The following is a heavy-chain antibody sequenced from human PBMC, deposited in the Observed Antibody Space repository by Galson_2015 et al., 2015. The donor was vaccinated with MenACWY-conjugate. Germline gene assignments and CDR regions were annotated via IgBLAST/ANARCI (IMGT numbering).Heavy chain of an antibody. D-gene: IGHD3-22*01. CDR1: GFSFSSYS. J-gene: IGHJ4*02. CDR2: ISGGSRTI. V-gene: IGHV3-48*04. CDR3: ARNYYDSSGPSSY. Sequence: SLRLSCAASGFSFSSYSMSWVRQAPGKGLEWVSYISGGSRTINYADSVKGRFTISRDNAKNSLYLQMNSLRAEDTAVYYRARNYYDSSGPSSYWGQGTLVTVSS.